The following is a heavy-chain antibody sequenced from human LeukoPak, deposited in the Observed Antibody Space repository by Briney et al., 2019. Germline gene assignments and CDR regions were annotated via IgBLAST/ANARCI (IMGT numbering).Heavy chain of an antibody. CDR2: IKQDEGEK. Sequence: PGGSLRLSCAASGFTFSNYWMSWVRQAPGKGLEWVANIKQDEGEKYYVDSVKGRFTISRDNAKNSLYLQMNSLRAEDTAVYYCARVLWLPLRYFDYWGQGTLVTVSS. CDR3: ARVLWLPLRYFDY. CDR1: GFTFSNYW. D-gene: IGHD5-12*01. J-gene: IGHJ4*02. V-gene: IGHV3-7*03.